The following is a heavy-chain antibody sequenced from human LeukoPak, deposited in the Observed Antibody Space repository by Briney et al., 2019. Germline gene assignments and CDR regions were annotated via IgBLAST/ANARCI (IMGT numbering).Heavy chain of an antibody. D-gene: IGHD2-2*01. J-gene: IGHJ3*02. V-gene: IGHV4-61*02. Sequence: PSQTLSLTCTVSGGSISSGSYYWSWIRQPAGKGRAWIGRIYTSGSTNYNPSLKSRVTISVDTSKNQFSLKLSSVTAADTAMYYCARRRPDAHYCSSTSCSRDAFDIWGQGTMVTVSS. CDR1: GGSISSGSYY. CDR2: IYTSGST. CDR3: ARRRPDAHYCSSTSCSRDAFDI.